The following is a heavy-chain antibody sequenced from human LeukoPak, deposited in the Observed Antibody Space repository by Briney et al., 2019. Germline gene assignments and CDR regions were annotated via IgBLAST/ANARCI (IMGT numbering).Heavy chain of an antibody. D-gene: IGHD3-3*01. Sequence: PSETLSLTCAVYGGSFSGYYWSWIRQPPGKGLEWIGEINHSGSTNYNPSLKSRVTISVDTSKNQFSLKLSSVTAADTAVYYCARGAGVVIKWYYYYYMDVWGKGTTVTVSS. CDR3: ARGAGVVIKWYYYYYMDV. CDR1: GGSFSGYY. V-gene: IGHV4-34*01. J-gene: IGHJ6*03. CDR2: INHSGST.